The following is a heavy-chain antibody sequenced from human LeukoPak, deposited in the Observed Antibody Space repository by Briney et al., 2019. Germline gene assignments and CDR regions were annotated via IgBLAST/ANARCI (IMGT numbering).Heavy chain of an antibody. Sequence: GGSLRLSCAASGFTFSSYAMSWVRQAPGKGLEWVSVISGSGDSTYYADSVKGRFTISRDNSKNTLFLQMSSLRAEDTAVYYCSRGGDFWSGYSRGYYMDVWGKGTTVTVSS. D-gene: IGHD3-3*01. V-gene: IGHV3-23*01. J-gene: IGHJ6*03. CDR2: ISGSGDST. CDR1: GFTFSSYA. CDR3: SRGGDFWSGYSRGYYMDV.